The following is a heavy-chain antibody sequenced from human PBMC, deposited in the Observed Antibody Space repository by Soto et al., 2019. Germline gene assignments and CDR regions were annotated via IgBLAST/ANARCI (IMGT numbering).Heavy chain of an antibody. J-gene: IGHJ4*02. CDR2: INAGNGNT. CDR3: AREVAGDAYFDY. CDR1: GYTFTSYA. V-gene: IGHV1-3*01. D-gene: IGHD6-19*01. Sequence: QVQLVQSGAELKKPGASVKVSCKASGYTFTSYAMHWVRQAPGQRLEWMGWINAGNGNTKYTQKFQGRVIITRETSASTAYMELISLRSEDTAVYYCAREVAGDAYFDYWGQGTLVTVSS.